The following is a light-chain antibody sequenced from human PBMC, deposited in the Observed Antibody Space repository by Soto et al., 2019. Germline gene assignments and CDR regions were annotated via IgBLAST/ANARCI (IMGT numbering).Light chain of an antibody. CDR1: SSDVGGYNY. V-gene: IGLV2-11*01. CDR2: DVS. CDR3: CSSAGTNTSV. J-gene: IGLJ3*02. Sequence: QSALTQPRSVSGSPGQSVTISCTGTSSDVGGYNYVSWYQQHPGKAPKLMIYDVSKRPSGVPDRFSGSKSGNTASLTISGLQAEDGADYYCCSSAGTNTSVFGGGTNLTVL.